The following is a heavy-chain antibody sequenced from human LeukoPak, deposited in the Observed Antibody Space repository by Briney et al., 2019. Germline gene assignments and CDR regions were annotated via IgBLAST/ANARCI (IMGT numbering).Heavy chain of an antibody. V-gene: IGHV1-46*01. J-gene: IGHJ3*02. Sequence: GASVKVSCKASGYTFSNYYLHWVRQAPGQGLEWMGLINPTAGNTYYAQKFQGRVTITADKSTSTAYMELSSLRSEDTAVYYCARGRVEMATISVDDAFDIWGQGTMVTVSS. CDR1: GYTFSNYY. D-gene: IGHD5-24*01. CDR2: INPTAGNT. CDR3: ARGRVEMATISVDDAFDI.